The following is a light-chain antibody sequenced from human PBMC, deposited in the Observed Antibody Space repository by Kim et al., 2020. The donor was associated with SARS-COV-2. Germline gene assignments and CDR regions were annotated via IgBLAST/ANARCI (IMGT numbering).Light chain of an antibody. Sequence: GYVEDRVTITCRANQRIINDLGRYQQKPGKAPKLLIYAASSLQSGVPSRFSGSRSGTDFTLTISSLQPEDFATYYCLQDYNYPLTFGGGTKVDIK. CDR1: QRIIND. J-gene: IGKJ4*01. V-gene: IGKV1-6*01. CDR3: LQDYNYPLT. CDR2: AAS.